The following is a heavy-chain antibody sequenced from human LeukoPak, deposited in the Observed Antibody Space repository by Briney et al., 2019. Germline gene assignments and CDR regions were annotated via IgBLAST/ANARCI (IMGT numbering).Heavy chain of an antibody. Sequence: GGSLRLSCAAPGFTVSDNYMSWVRQAPGKGLEWVSVIYSGGSTYYADSVKGRFTISRDNSKSTLYLQMNSLRAEDTAVYYCARALSSRGWYYFDYWGQGTLVTVSS. V-gene: IGHV3-53*01. D-gene: IGHD6-13*01. J-gene: IGHJ4*02. CDR3: ARALSSRGWYYFDY. CDR1: GFTVSDNY. CDR2: IYSGGST.